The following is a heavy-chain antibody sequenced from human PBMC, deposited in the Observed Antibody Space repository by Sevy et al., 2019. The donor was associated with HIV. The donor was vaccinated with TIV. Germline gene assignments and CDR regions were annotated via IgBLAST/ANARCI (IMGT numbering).Heavy chain of an antibody. V-gene: IGHV1-18*01. CDR2: ISAYNGNT. CDR1: GYTFTSYG. D-gene: IGHD2-21*01. CDR3: ARFPYCGGDCYSTEFDY. J-gene: IGHJ4*02. Sequence: ASVKVSCKASGYTFTSYGISWVRQAPGQGLEWMGWISAYNGNTNYAQRLQGRVTMTTDTSTSTAYMELRSLRSDDTAGYYCARFPYCGGDCYSTEFDYWGQGTLVTVSS.